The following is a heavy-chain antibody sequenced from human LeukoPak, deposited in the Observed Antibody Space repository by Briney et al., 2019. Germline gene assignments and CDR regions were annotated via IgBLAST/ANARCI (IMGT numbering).Heavy chain of an antibody. CDR2: IYYSGST. Sequence: SETLSLTCTVSGGSISSYYWSWIRQPPGKGLEWIGYIYYSGSTNYNPSLKSRVTISVDTSKNQFSLKLSSVTAADTAVYYCARGNYYGSGSYLGQVDYWGQGTLVTVSS. CDR1: GGSISSYY. V-gene: IGHV4-59*01. J-gene: IGHJ4*02. CDR3: ARGNYYGSGSYLGQVDY. D-gene: IGHD3-10*01.